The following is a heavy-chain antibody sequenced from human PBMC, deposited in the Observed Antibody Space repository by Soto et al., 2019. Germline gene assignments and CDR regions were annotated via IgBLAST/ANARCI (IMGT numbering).Heavy chain of an antibody. V-gene: IGHV6-1*02. CDR2: TYYRSKWYN. J-gene: IGHJ5*02. D-gene: IGHD4-17*01. CDR3: ARDKHDYFNRGIGFDT. Sequence: QVQLQQSGPGLVKPSQTLSLTCAISGDSVSSNGAAWNWIRQSPSRGLEWLGRTYYRSKWYNDYAVSVKSRITIKPDTSKSQFSLQLNSVTPEDTAVYYCARDKHDYFNRGIGFDTWGQGILVTVSS. CDR1: GDSVSSNGAA.